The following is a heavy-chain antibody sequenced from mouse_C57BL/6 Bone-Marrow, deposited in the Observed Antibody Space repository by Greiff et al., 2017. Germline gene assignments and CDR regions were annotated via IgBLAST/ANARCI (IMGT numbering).Heavy chain of an antibody. J-gene: IGHJ3*01. Sequence: QVQLKESGPGLVAPSQSLSITCTVSGFSLTSYGVDWVRQPPGKGLEWLGVIWGGGSTNYNSALMSRLSISKDNSKGQVFLKMNSLQTDDTAMYYWAKHGGYYGSSSYWYFEVWGQGTRVTVSA. CDR1: GFSLTSYG. V-gene: IGHV2-9*01. CDR3: AKHGGYYGSSSYWYFEV. CDR2: IWGGGST. D-gene: IGHD1-1*01.